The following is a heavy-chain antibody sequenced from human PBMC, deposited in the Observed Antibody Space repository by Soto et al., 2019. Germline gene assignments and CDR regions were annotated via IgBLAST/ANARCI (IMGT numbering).Heavy chain of an antibody. CDR1: GGSISSGGYS. V-gene: IGHV4-30-2*01. D-gene: IGHD3-16*02. CDR2: IYHSGST. CDR3: ARGYDYVWGSYRPQGWFDP. J-gene: IGHJ5*02. Sequence: QLQLQESGSGLVKPSQTLSLTCAVSGGSISSGGYSWSWIRQPPGKGLEWIGYIYHSGSTYYNPSRKSRVTISVDRSKNQFSLKLSSVTAADTAVYYCARGYDYVWGSYRPQGWFDPWGQGTLVTVSS.